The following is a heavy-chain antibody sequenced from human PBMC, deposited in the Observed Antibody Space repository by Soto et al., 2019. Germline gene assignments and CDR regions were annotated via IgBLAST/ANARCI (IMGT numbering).Heavy chain of an antibody. CDR3: AREARYSSSWYSDY. J-gene: IGHJ4*02. D-gene: IGHD6-13*01. Sequence: SVKGRFTISRDNAKNSLNLQMNSLRAEDTAVYYCAREARYSSSWYSDYWGQGTLVTVSS. V-gene: IGHV3-48*01.